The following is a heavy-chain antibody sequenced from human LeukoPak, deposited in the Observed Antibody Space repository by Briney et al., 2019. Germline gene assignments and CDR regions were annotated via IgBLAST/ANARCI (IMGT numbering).Heavy chain of an antibody. CDR3: AKDEPGGYSYGYPPFDY. V-gene: IGHV3-23*01. J-gene: IGHJ4*02. CDR1: GFTFSSYW. CDR2: ISGSGGST. Sequence: GGSLRLSCAASGFTFSSYWMSWVRQAPGKGLEWVSAISGSGGSTYYADSVKGRFTISRDNSKNTLYLQMNSLRAEDTAVYYCAKDEPGGYSYGYPPFDYWGQGTLVTVSS. D-gene: IGHD5-18*01.